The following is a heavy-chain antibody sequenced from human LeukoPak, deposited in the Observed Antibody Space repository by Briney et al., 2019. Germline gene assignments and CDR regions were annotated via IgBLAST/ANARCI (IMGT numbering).Heavy chain of an antibody. CDR3: AKELDTMFFDY. CDR2: AGWAGGTT. D-gene: IGHD3-10*02. J-gene: IGHJ4*02. CDR1: GFNFDRYT. Sequence: GGSLRLSCATSGFNFDRYTIHWVRQAPGKGLEWVSLAGWAGGTTFYSDSVRGRFTISRDSGRKSVYLQMNSPTTDDTAFYFCAKELDTMFFDYWGQGALVTVSS. V-gene: IGHV3-43*01.